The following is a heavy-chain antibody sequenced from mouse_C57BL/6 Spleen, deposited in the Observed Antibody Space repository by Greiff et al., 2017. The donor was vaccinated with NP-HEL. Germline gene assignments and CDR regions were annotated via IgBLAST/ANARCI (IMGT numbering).Heavy chain of an antibody. CDR1: GYTFTSYW. CDR3: ARPITTVVEGFAY. Sequence: QVQLQQPGAELVKPGASVKLSCKASGYTFTSYWMHWVKQRPGQGLEWIGMIHPNRGSTNYNEKFKSKATLTVDKSSSTAYMQLSSLTSEDSAVYDCARPITTVVEGFAYWGQGTLVTVSA. D-gene: IGHD1-1*01. J-gene: IGHJ3*01. CDR2: IHPNRGST. V-gene: IGHV1-64*01.